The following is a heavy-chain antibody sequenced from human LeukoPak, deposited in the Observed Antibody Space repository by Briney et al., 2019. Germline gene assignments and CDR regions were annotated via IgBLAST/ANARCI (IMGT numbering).Heavy chain of an antibody. CDR3: AXERYFDWLSHWFDP. V-gene: IGHV6-1*01. CDR1: GDSVSSKSAA. CDR2: TYYRSKWYS. J-gene: IGHJ5*02. Sequence: SQTLSLTCAISGDSVSSKSAAWNWIRQSPSRGLEWLGRTYYRSKWYSDYAVSVKSRITINPDTSKNQFSLQLNSVTPEDTAVYXXAXERYFDWLSHWFDPWGQGTLVTVSS. D-gene: IGHD3-9*01.